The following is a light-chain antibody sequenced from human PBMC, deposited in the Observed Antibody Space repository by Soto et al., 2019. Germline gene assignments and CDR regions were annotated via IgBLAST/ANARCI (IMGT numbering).Light chain of an antibody. Sequence: EIVLTQSPATLSLSPGERATLSCRASQSVSSYLAWYQQKPGQAPRLLIYDASTRATGIPPRFSGSGSGTECTLTISSLEPEDFAVYYCHQRSNGPPLTFGGGTKVEIK. CDR1: QSVSSY. V-gene: IGKV3-11*01. CDR2: DAS. J-gene: IGKJ4*01. CDR3: HQRSNGPPLT.